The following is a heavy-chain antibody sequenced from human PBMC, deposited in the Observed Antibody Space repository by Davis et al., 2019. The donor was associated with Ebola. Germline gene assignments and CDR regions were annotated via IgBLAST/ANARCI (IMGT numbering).Heavy chain of an antibody. J-gene: IGHJ4*02. CDR2: IYYSGST. D-gene: IGHD3-3*01. CDR1: GGSISSYY. Sequence: SETLSLTCTVSGGSISSYYWSWIRQPPGKGLEWIGYIYYSGSTNYNPSLKSRVTISVDTSKNQFSLKLSSVTAADTAVYYCAGLDYDFWSGYYGGYYFDYWGQGTLVTVSS. V-gene: IGHV4-59*01. CDR3: AGLDYDFWSGYYGGYYFDY.